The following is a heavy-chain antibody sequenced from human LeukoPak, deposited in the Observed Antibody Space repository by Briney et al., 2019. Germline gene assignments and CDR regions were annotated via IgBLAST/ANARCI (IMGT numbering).Heavy chain of an antibody. Sequence: SETLSLTCMVSDYPISSGYYWGWIRQPPGKGLEWIASTFHTGRTFYNPSLQSRVTMSVDSSRNQFSLKLTSVTAADTAVYWCARGGGHSYETYFFDYWGQGTLVTVSS. CDR2: TFHTGRT. CDR3: ARGGGHSYETYFFDY. V-gene: IGHV4-38-2*02. J-gene: IGHJ4*02. D-gene: IGHD3-16*01. CDR1: DYPISSGYY.